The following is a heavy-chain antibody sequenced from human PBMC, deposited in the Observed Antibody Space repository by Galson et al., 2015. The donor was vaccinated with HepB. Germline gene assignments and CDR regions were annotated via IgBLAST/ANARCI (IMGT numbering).Heavy chain of an antibody. V-gene: IGHV3-33*01. Sequence: SLRLSCAASGFSFSSYGMHWVRQAPGKGLEWVAVIWYDGSNKYYADSVKGRFTISRDNSKNTLYLQMNSLRAEDTAVYYCARELLLDYGDDGADCWGQGTLVAVSS. CDR2: IWYDGSNK. CDR1: GFSFSSYG. J-gene: IGHJ4*02. CDR3: ARELLLDYGDDGADC. D-gene: IGHD4-17*01.